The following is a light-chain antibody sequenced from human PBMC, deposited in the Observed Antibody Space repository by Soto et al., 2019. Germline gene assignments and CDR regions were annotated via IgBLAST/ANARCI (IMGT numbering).Light chain of an antibody. CDR3: MQARQTPIT. CDR1: QSLLDSNGYKY. Sequence: DIVMTQSPLSLPVTPGEPASISCRSSQSLLDSNGYKYLDWYLQKPGQSPQLLIYLISNRASGVPDRFSGRGSGTDFTLKISRVEAEDVGVYYCMQARQTPITFGQGTRLEIK. CDR2: LIS. J-gene: IGKJ5*01. V-gene: IGKV2-28*01.